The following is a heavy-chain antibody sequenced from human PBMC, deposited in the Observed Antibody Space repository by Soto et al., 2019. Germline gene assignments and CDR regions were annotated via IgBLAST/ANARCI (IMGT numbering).Heavy chain of an antibody. CDR1: GYSFSAHY. Sequence: GASVKVSCKPSGYSFSAHYIFWVRQAPGQGLEWMGWMHPSSGGTNFALEFEGRVTLTRDTSLSTAYMELSGLKSDDTAVYYCAREATTGYLDYWGQGTLVTVSS. CDR3: AREATTGYLDY. J-gene: IGHJ4*02. V-gene: IGHV1-2*02. CDR2: MHPSSGGT. D-gene: IGHD4-4*01.